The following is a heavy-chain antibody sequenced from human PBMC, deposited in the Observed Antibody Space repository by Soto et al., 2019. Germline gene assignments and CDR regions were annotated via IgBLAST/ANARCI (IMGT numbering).Heavy chain of an antibody. Sequence: PXGALRLTCATSGFCFSSQSMSWVGQAPGKGLEWVSGISGAGGSTYYADSVKGRFTISRDNSKNTLYLQMNSLRAEDTAVYYCAKDRTYYYGSGSYPQIGMDVCGQGTTVTVSS. V-gene: IGHV3-23*01. D-gene: IGHD3-10*01. CDR1: GFCFSSQS. CDR2: ISGAGGST. CDR3: AKDRTYYYGSGSYPQIGMDV. J-gene: IGHJ6*02.